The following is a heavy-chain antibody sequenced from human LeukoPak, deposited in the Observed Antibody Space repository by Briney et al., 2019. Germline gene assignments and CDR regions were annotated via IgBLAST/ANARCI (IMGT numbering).Heavy chain of an antibody. CDR2: INSDGSST. CDR3: ARGSVPYYGMDV. V-gene: IGHV3-74*01. Sequence: PGGSLRLSCAASGFTFSSYWMHWVRQAPGKGLVWVSCINSDGSSTSYADSVKGRFTISRDNAKNTLYLQMNSLRAEDTAVYYCARGSVPYYGMDVWGQGTTVTVSS. CDR1: GFTFSSYW. J-gene: IGHJ6*02.